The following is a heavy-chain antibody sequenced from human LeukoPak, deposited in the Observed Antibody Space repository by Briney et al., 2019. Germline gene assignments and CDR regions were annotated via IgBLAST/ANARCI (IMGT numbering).Heavy chain of an antibody. CDR1: GLIFSRYA. V-gene: IGHV3-23*01. Sequence: GGSLRLSCAASGLIFSRYAMTWVRQAPGKGPEWVSVVSGSGDNTYYADSVKGRFTISRDNSKNTLYLQMNSLRAEDTAVYYCAKDLRTYCSGGSCYLNWFDPWGQGTLVTVSS. CDR3: AKDLRTYCSGGSCYLNWFDP. D-gene: IGHD2-15*01. J-gene: IGHJ5*02. CDR2: VSGSGDNT.